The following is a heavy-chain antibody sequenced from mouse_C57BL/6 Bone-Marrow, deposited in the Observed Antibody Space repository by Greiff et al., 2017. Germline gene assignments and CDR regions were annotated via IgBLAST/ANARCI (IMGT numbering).Heavy chain of an antibody. V-gene: IGHV3-6*01. Sequence: EVKLVESGPGLVKPSQSLSLTCSVTGYSITSGYYWNWIRQFPGNKLEWMGYISYDGSNNYNPSLKNRISITRDTSKNQFFLKLNSVTTEDTATYYCAKANWDVRFAYWGQGTLVTVSA. CDR1: GYSITSGYY. D-gene: IGHD4-1*01. J-gene: IGHJ3*01. CDR2: ISYDGSN. CDR3: AKANWDVRFAY.